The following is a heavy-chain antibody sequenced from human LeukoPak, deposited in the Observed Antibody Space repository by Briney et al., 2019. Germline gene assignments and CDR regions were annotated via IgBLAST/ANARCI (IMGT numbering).Heavy chain of an antibody. CDR1: GYTFTSYA. Sequence: ASVKVSCKASGYTFTSYAMNWVRQAPGQGLEWVGWINTNTGNPTYAQGFTGRFVFSLDTSVSTAYLQISSLKAEDTAVYYCATYCSSTSCYGSWFDPWGQGTLVTVSS. CDR3: ATYCSSTSCYGSWFDP. V-gene: IGHV7-4-1*02. CDR2: INTNTGNP. J-gene: IGHJ5*02. D-gene: IGHD2-2*01.